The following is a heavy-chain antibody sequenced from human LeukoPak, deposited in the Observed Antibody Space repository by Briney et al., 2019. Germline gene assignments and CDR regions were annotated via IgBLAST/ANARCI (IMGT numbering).Heavy chain of an antibody. CDR1: GGSFSGYY. CDR3: ARGSGYSYGYYMDV. V-gene: IGHV4-34*01. Sequence: SETLSLTCAVYGGSFSGYYWSWIRQPPGKGLEWIGEINHSGSTNYNPSLKSRVTISVDTSKNQFSLKLSSVTAADTAVYYCARGSGYSYGYYMDVWGKGTTVTVSS. D-gene: IGHD5-18*01. CDR2: INHSGST. J-gene: IGHJ6*03.